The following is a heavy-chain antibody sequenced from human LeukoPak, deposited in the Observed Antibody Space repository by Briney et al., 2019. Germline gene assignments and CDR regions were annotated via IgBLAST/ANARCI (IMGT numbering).Heavy chain of an antibody. CDR1: GGSISSGGYY. CDR2: IYYSGST. CDR3: ARVRLGELSTDFDY. D-gene: IGHD3-16*02. V-gene: IGHV4-31*03. J-gene: IGHJ4*02. Sequence: SETLSLTCTVSGGSISSGGYYWSWIRQHPGKGLEWIGYIYYSGSTYYNPSLKSRVTISVDTSKNQFSLELSSVTAADTAVYYCARVRLGELSTDFDYWGQGTLVTVSS.